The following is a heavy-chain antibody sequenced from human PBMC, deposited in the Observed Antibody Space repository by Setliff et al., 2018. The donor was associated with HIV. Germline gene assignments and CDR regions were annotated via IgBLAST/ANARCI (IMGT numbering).Heavy chain of an antibody. CDR3: ARRSDRFDP. Sequence: SETLSLTCTVSGGSISISDWSWIRQPPGKGLEWIGCIYTSGNTNYDPSLKSRVTISVDTSKNQFSLKLASVTAADTAVYFCARRSDRFDPWGQGTLVTVSS. J-gene: IGHJ5*02. V-gene: IGHV4-4*09. CDR1: GGSISISD. CDR2: IYTSGNT.